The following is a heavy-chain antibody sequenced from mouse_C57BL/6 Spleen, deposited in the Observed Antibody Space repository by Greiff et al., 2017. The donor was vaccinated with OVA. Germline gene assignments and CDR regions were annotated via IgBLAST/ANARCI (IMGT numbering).Heavy chain of an antibody. CDR3: AREGSLLYYAMDY. V-gene: IGHV3-6*01. Sequence: EVKLMESGPGLVKPSQSLSLTCSVTGYSITSGYYWYWIRPFPGNILEWMGFISYDGSNNYTPSLKNRISITRNTSKNQIFLKLNAVTTEDTATYYCAREGSLLYYAMDYWGQGTSVTVSS. CDR2: ISYDGSN. D-gene: IGHD6-2*01. J-gene: IGHJ4*01. CDR1: GYSITSGYY.